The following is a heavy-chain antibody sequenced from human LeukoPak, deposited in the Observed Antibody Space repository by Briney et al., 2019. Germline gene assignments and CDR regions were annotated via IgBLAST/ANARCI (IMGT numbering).Heavy chain of an antibody. CDR2: ISSSSTTI. CDR1: GFTFSSYI. CDR3: AREKLGTDYYMDV. J-gene: IGHJ6*03. D-gene: IGHD7-27*01. V-gene: IGHV3-48*01. Sequence: PGGSLRLSCAASGFTFSSYIMNWVRRAPGKGLEWISYISSSSTTIYYADSVKGRFTISRDNAKNSLYLQMNSLRAEDTAVYYCAREKLGTDYYMDVWGKGTTVTVSS.